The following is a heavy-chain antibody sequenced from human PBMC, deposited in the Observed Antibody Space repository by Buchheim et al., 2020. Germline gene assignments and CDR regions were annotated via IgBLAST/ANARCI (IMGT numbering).Heavy chain of an antibody. CDR1: GFTFSSYA. V-gene: IGHV3-23*01. J-gene: IGHJ6*03. Sequence: EVQLLESGGGLVQPGGSLRLSCAASGFTFSSYAMTWVRQAPGKGLEWVSAISGSGGSTYYADSVKGRFTISRDNSKNTLYLQMNSLRAEDTAVYYCTTGYCSSTSCYSSYYYYMDVWGKGTT. D-gene: IGHD2-2*01. CDR2: ISGSGGST. CDR3: TTGYCSSTSCYSSYYYYMDV.